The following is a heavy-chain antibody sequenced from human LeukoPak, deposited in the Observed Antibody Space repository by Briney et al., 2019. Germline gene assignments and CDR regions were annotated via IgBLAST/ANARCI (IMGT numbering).Heavy chain of an antibody. CDR3: AKQAQGSPSWFDP. Sequence: GGSLRLSCAASGFTFSSYAMSWVRQAPGKGLEWVSVISGSGGSTYYADSMKGRFTISRDNSKNTLYLQMNNLRAEDTALYYCAKQAQGSPSWFDPWGQGTLVTVSS. CDR2: ISGSGGST. CDR1: GFTFSSYA. V-gene: IGHV3-23*01. D-gene: IGHD6-6*01. J-gene: IGHJ5*02.